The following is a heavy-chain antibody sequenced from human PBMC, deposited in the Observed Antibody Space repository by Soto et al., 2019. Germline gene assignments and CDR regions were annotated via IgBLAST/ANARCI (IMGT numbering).Heavy chain of an antibody. CDR3: ARGPYDSSGYSVFDR. V-gene: IGHV4-59*01. J-gene: IGHJ5*02. CDR1: CGSISSYY. Sequence: SETLSLTCTVSCGSISSYYWSWIRQPPGKGLEWIGYIYYSGSTNYNPSLKSRVTISVDTSKNQFSLKLSSVTAADTAVYYCARGPYDSSGYSVFDRWGQGTLVTVSS. CDR2: IYYSGST. D-gene: IGHD3-22*01.